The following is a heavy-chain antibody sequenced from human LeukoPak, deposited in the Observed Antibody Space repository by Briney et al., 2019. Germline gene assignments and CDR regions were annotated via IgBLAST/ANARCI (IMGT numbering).Heavy chain of an antibody. Sequence: GSLRLSCAASGFTFSSYAMHWVRQAPGKGLEWVAVISYDGSNKYYADSVKGRFTISRDNSKNTLYLQMNSLRVEDTAVYYCARHLGVNPGIAGTWGQGTLVTVSS. CDR1: GFTFSSYA. J-gene: IGHJ5*02. CDR3: ARHLGVNPGIAGT. D-gene: IGHD6-13*01. V-gene: IGHV3-30-3*01. CDR2: ISYDGSNK.